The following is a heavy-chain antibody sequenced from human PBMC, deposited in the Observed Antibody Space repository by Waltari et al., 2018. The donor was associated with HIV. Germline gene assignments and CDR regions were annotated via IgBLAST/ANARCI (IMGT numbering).Heavy chain of an antibody. CDR2: INPNSGGT. D-gene: IGHD4-17*01. CDR3: TRVTTVTGDSYFYYGMDV. J-gene: IGHJ6*02. V-gene: IGHV1-2*06. Sequence: QVQLVQSGAEVRKPGASVKVSCKASGYTFTGSYLHWVRQAPGQGLEWMGRINPNSGGTNYAQKFQARVTMTRDTSMGAAYMELSSLRPNDTAVYYCTRVTTVTGDSYFYYGMDVWGQGTTVTVSS. CDR1: GYTFTGSY.